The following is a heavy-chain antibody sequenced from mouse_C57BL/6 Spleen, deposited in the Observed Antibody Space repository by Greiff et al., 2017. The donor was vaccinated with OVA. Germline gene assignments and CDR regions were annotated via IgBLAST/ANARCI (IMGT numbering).Heavy chain of an antibody. CDR1: GYTFTSYW. Sequence: QVQLKQPGAELVRPGTSVKLSCKASGYTFTSYWMHWVKQRPGQGLEWIGVIDPSDSYTNYNQKFKGKATLTVDTSSSTAYMQLSSLTSEDSAVYYCARGATVGYFDVWGTGTTVTVSS. D-gene: IGHD1-1*01. CDR3: ARGATVGYFDV. J-gene: IGHJ1*03. V-gene: IGHV1-59*01. CDR2: IDPSDSYT.